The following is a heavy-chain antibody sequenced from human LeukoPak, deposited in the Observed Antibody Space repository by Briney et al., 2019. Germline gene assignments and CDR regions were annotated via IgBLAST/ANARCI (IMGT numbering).Heavy chain of an antibody. Sequence: PGGSLRLSCAASGFTVSSNYMSWVRQAPGKGLEWVSAISGSGGSTYYADSVKGRFTISRDNSKNTLYLQMNSLRAEDTAVYYCAKELSGSYHYGAFDIWGQGTMVTVSS. D-gene: IGHD1-26*01. CDR3: AKELSGSYHYGAFDI. J-gene: IGHJ3*02. CDR1: GFTVSSNY. V-gene: IGHV3-23*01. CDR2: ISGSGGST.